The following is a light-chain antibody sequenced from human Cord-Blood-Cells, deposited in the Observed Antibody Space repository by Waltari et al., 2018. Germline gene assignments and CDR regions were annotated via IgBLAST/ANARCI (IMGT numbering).Light chain of an antibody. V-gene: IGKV3-11*01. CDR3: QQRSNWPPYT. CDR2: DAS. J-gene: IGKJ2*01. CDR1: QSVSSY. Sequence: EIVLTQSPATLSLSPGEPATLSCRASQSVSSYLAWYQQKPGQAPRLLIYDASNRATGIPARFSGSESGTDFTLTISSLEPEDFAVYYCQQRSNWPPYTFGQGTKLEIK.